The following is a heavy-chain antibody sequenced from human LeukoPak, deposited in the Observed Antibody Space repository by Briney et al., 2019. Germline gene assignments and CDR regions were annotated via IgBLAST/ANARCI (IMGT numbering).Heavy chain of an antibody. CDR1: GYTFTNYD. CDR2: MNPNSAHT. CDR3: ARGPPESSCSDY. Sequence: ASVKVSCKASGYTFTNYDINWVRKATGQGLEWMGWMNPNSAHTGYAHKFQGRVTMTRDTAISTAYMELSNLRSEDTAVYFWARGPPESSCSDYWGQGTLVTVSS. D-gene: IGHD6-13*01. J-gene: IGHJ4*02. V-gene: IGHV1-8*01.